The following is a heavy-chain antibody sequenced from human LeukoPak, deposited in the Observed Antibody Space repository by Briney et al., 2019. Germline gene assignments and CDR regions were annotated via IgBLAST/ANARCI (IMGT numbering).Heavy chain of an antibody. CDR3: TTRGNSGYYLFDY. J-gene: IGHJ4*02. CDR1: GFTFSNAW. CDR2: VKSKTDGGTT. Sequence: GGSLRLSCAASGFTFSNAWMNWVRQAPGKGLEWVGRVKSKTDGGTTDHAAPVKGRFIISRDDSKNTLYLQMNSLKTEDTAVYYCTTRGNSGYYLFDYWGQGTLVIVSS. V-gene: IGHV3-15*07. D-gene: IGHD3-22*01.